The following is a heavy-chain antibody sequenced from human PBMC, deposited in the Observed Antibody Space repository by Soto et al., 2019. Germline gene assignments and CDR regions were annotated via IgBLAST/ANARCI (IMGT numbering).Heavy chain of an antibody. V-gene: IGHV4-61*01. CDR1: GGSVSSGSYY. CDR3: ARETSTTRYSSSWIKEDY. J-gene: IGHJ4*02. CDR2: IYYSGST. Sequence: SETLSLTCTVSGGSVSSGSYYWSWIRQPPGKGLEWIGYIYYSGSTNYNPSLKSRVTISVDTSKNQFSLKLSSVTAADTAVYYCARETSTTRYSSSWIKEDYWGQGTLVTVSS. D-gene: IGHD6-13*01.